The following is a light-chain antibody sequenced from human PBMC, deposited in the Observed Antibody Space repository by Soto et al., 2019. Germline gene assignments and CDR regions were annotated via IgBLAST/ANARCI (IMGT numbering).Light chain of an antibody. CDR3: RSYASSSYV. Sequence: QSALTQPRSVSGSPGRSVTISCTGTSSDVGGYNYVSWYQQHPGKAPKLMIYGVSKRPSGVPDRFSGSKSGNTASLTISGLQAEEEDDYYFRSYASSSYVFGTGTKLTVL. CDR1: SSDVGGYNY. J-gene: IGLJ1*01. CDR2: GVS. V-gene: IGLV2-11*01.